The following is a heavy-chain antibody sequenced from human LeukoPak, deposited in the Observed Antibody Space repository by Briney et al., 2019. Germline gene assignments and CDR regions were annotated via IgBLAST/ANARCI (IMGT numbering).Heavy chain of an antibody. Sequence: PGGSLRLSCAASGFTFGSYGMSWVRQAPGKGLELVSAISGSGGSTYYADSVKCRFTISRDNSKNTLYLQINSLSAEDTALYYCAKDCTSTNCYVDFWDQGTLVIVTS. CDR2: ISGSGGST. V-gene: IGHV3-23*01. CDR1: GFTFGSYG. CDR3: AKDCTSTNCYVDF. J-gene: IGHJ4*02. D-gene: IGHD2-2*01.